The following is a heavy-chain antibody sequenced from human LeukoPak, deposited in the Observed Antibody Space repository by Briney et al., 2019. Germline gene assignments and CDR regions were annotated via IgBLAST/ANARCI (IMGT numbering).Heavy chain of an antibody. CDR3: ARREDYGGTTPRDYYYYGMDV. Sequence: GESLKISCKGSGYSFTSYWIGWVRQMPGKGLEWMGIIYPGDSDTRYSPSFQGQVTISADKSISTAYLQWSSLKASDTAMYYCARREDYGGTTPRDYYYYGMDVRGQGTTVTVSS. V-gene: IGHV5-51*01. D-gene: IGHD4-23*01. CDR2: IYPGDSDT. CDR1: GYSFTSYW. J-gene: IGHJ6*02.